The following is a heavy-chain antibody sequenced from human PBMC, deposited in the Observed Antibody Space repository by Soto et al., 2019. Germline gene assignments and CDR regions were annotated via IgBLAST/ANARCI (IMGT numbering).Heavy chain of an antibody. Sequence: SETLSLTCTVSGGSISSYYWSWIRQPPVKGLEWIGCIYYSGSTNYSPSLKSRVTISVDTSKNQFSLKLSSVTAADTAVYCCAKSKSIEGVVIPTNYYYAMDVWGQGNTVTVSS. CDR1: GGSISSYY. V-gene: IGHV4-59*01. D-gene: IGHD3-3*01. CDR3: AKSKSIEGVVIPTNYYYAMDV. J-gene: IGHJ6*02. CDR2: IYYSGST.